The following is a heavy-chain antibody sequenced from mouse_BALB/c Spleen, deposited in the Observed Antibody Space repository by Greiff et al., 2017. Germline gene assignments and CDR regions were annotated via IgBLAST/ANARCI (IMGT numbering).Heavy chain of an antibody. CDR1: GFTFTDYY. J-gene: IGHJ3*01. CDR3: ARDVSY. V-gene: IGHV7-3*02. Sequence: EVQVVESGGGLVQPGGSLRLSCATSGFTFTDYYMSWVRQPPGKALEWLGFIRNKANGYTTEYSASVKGRFTISRDNSQSILYLQMNTLRAEDSATYYCARDVSYWGQGTLVTVSA. CDR2: IRNKANGYTT.